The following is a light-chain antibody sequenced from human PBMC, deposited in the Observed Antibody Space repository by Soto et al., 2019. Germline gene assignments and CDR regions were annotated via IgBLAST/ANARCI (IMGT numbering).Light chain of an antibody. CDR1: SSGIRDYNY. V-gene: IGLV2-14*01. CDR3: SSKSPDF. J-gene: IGLJ1*01. CDR2: EVS. Sequence: QSALTQPASVSGSPGQSITISCTGTSSGIRDYNYVSWYQQLPGNAPKLIMYEVSNRPSGISNRFSGSKSGNTASLTISGLQAEDEDDYYCSSKSPDFFGTGTKLTVL.